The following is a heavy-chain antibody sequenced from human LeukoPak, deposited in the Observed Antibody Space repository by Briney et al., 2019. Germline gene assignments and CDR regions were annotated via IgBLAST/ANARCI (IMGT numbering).Heavy chain of an antibody. J-gene: IGHJ6*03. D-gene: IGHD6-19*01. Sequence: GGSLRLSCAAPGFTFSSYWMSWVRQAPGKGLEWVANIKQDGSEKYYVDSVKGRFTISRDNAKNSLYLQMNSLRAEDTAVYYCARDHRGSGWLYYYYYYMDVWGKGTTVTVSS. CDR2: IKQDGSEK. CDR1: GFTFSSYW. CDR3: ARDHRGSGWLYYYYYYMDV. V-gene: IGHV3-7*01.